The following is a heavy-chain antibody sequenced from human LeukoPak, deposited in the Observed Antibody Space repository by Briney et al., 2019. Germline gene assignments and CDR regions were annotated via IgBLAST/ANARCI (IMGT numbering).Heavy chain of an antibody. CDR2: ISGDGGTI. Sequence: GKSLRPSCAASGFTLRSSAMSWVRQAPGKGLEWVSAISGDGGTISYAASVRGRFTISRDNAKNTLFLQMSSLRAGDTALYYCAKELYGNPSGYWGQGTRVTVSS. V-gene: IGHV3-23*01. J-gene: IGHJ4*02. CDR3: AKELYGNPSGY. CDR1: GFTLRSSA. D-gene: IGHD2-8*01.